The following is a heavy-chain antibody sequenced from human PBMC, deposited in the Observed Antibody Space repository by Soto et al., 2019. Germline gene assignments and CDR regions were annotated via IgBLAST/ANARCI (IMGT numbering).Heavy chain of an antibody. CDR2: ISAYNGNT. Sequence: ASVKVSCKASGYTFTSYCISWVRQAPGQGLEWMGWISAYNGNTNYAQKLQGRVTMTTDTSTSIAYMELRSLRSDDTAVYYCARDGIAARGNDAFDIWGQGTMVTVSS. CDR1: GYTFTSYC. V-gene: IGHV1-18*01. CDR3: ARDGIAARGNDAFDI. D-gene: IGHD6-6*01. J-gene: IGHJ3*02.